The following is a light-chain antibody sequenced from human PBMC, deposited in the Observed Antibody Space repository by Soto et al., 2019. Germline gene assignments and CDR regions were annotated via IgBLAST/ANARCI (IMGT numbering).Light chain of an antibody. CDR2: EVS. Sequence: QSALTQPASVSGSPGQSITISCTGTSSDVGGYNYVSWYQQHPGKAPKLMIYEVSNRPSGVSSRFSGSKSGNTASLTISGLQAEDEADYYCSSHTRSSALVLFGGGTKLTVL. CDR1: SSDVGGYNY. V-gene: IGLV2-14*01. J-gene: IGLJ2*01. CDR3: SSHTRSSALVL.